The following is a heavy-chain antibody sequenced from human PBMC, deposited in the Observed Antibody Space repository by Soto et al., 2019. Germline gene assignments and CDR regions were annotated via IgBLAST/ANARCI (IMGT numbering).Heavy chain of an antibody. Sequence: PSETLSLTCTFSVVSISSYYWSCIRHPAGKGLEWIGRIYTSGSTNYNPSLKSRVTMSVDTSKNQFSLKLSSVTAADTAVYYCAREISGLILVGNWFEPWGQGTLVTVSS. CDR1: VVSISSYY. V-gene: IGHV4-4*07. CDR2: IYTSGST. CDR3: AREISGLILVGNWFEP. D-gene: IGHD2-15*01. J-gene: IGHJ5*02.